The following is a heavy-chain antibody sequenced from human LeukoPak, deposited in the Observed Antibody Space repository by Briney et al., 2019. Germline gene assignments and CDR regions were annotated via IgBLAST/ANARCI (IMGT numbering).Heavy chain of an antibody. CDR3: ARGLLGSRRYNWFDP. CDR2: INHSGST. CDR1: GTSISSSY. V-gene: IGHV4-34*01. Sequence: SETLSLTCTFSGTSISSSYWSWIRQPPGKGLEWIGEINHSGSTNYNPSLKSRVTISVDTSKNQFSLKLSSVTAADTAVYYCARGLLGSRRYNWFDPWGQGTLVTVSS. D-gene: IGHD6-13*01. J-gene: IGHJ5*02.